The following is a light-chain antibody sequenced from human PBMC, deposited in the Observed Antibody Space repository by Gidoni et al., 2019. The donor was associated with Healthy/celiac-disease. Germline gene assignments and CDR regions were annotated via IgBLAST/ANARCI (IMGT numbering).Light chain of an antibody. Sequence: IQLTQSPSTLSGSVGDRVSITCRVSQSISRWLALYQQKPGKAPKLLIYKASSLESGVPSRFSGSGSGTEVTLTISSLQPDDFATYYCQQYNSYSCSFGQGTKLEIK. J-gene: IGKJ2*04. CDR3: QQYNSYSCS. CDR1: QSISRW. CDR2: KAS. V-gene: IGKV1-5*03.